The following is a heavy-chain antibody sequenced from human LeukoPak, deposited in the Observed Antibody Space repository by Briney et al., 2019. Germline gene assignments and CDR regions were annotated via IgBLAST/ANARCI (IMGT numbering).Heavy chain of an antibody. CDR3: ARGGIRGYSAFDNLDF. CDR2: IYYSGST. D-gene: IGHD5-12*01. CDR1: GGSISSSSYY. V-gene: IGHV4-61*05. J-gene: IGHJ4*02. Sequence: PSETLSLTCTVSGGSISSSSYYWGWIRQPPGKGLEWIGYIYYSGSTNYNPSLKSRVSMSVDTSKNQFSLTLTSVTVADTAFYYCARGGIRGYSAFDNLDFWGLGTHVTVSS.